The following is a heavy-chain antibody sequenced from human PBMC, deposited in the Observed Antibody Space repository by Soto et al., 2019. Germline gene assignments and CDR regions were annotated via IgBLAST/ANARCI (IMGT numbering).Heavy chain of an antibody. CDR2: INHSGST. CDR3: ARGPQPYGDFDY. D-gene: IGHD4-17*01. J-gene: IGHJ4*02. CDR1: GGSFSGYY. V-gene: IGHV4-34*01. Sequence: SETLSLTCAVYGGSFSGYYWSWIRQPPGKGLEWIGEINHSGSTNYNQSLKSRVTISVDTSKNQFSLKLSSVTAADTAVYYCARGPQPYGDFDYWGQGTLVTVSS.